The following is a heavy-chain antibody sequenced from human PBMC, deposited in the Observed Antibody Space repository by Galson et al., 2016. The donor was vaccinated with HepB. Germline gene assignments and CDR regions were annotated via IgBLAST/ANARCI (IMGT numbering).Heavy chain of an antibody. CDR2: IKSKSDGGTT. Sequence: SLRLSCAASGLSFNSAWMNWVRQSPGKGLEWVGRIKSKSDGGTTDYTAPVKGRFTVSRDDSKNTAYLQMNSLKTEDTGVYYCTTGSYWRFWSPCWKYALDIWGQGTMVTVSS. CDR1: GLSFNSAW. V-gene: IGHV3-15*07. D-gene: IGHD3-3*02. CDR3: TTGSYWRFWSPCWKYALDI. J-gene: IGHJ3*02.